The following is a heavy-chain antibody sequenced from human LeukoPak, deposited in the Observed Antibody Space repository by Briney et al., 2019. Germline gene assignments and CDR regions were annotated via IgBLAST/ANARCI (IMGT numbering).Heavy chain of an antibody. D-gene: IGHD5-18*01. J-gene: IGHJ4*02. CDR2: ITYNSGTI. CDR1: GFTFRSYA. V-gene: IGHV3-48*02. CDR3: ARDSGYSYADDY. Sequence: QPGRSLRLSCAASGFTFRSYAMQWVRQAPGKGLEWVSYITYNSGTIFYADSVKGRFTISRDNAKDSLYLQMSSLRDEDTAVYYCARDSGYSYADDYSGQGTLVTVSS.